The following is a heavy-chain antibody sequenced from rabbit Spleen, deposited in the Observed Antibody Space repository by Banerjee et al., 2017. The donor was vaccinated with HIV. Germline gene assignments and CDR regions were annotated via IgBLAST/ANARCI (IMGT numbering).Heavy chain of an antibody. J-gene: IGHJ4*01. V-gene: IGHV1S40*01. Sequence: QSLEESGGDLVKPGASLTLTCTASGFTLTTYRMCWVRQAPGKGLEWIACIYTGSTGSPYYARWAKGRFTISKTSSTTVTLQMTSLTGADTATYFCARLSSGAFNLWGPGTLVTVS. CDR3: ARLSSGAFNL. CDR2: IYTGSTGSP. CDR1: GFTLTTYR. D-gene: IGHD1-1*01.